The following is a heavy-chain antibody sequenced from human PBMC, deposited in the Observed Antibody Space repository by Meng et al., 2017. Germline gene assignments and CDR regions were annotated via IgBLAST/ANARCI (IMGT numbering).Heavy chain of an antibody. CDR1: GFIFSNYE. Sequence: QVQGGESGGDVVPPGRSLTLSCAASGFIFSNYEMHWVRQAPGKGLEWVACITKDGSRKYYLGSVRGRFTISRDNSKNTLYLEMNSLRSEDTALYYCARDFDYWGQGTLVTVSS. J-gene: IGHJ4*02. CDR3: ARDFDY. CDR2: ITKDGSRK. V-gene: IGHV3-30*16.